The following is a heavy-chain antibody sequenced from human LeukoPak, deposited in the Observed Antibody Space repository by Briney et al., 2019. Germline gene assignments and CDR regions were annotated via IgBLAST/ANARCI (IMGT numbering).Heavy chain of an antibody. J-gene: IGHJ4*02. CDR1: VVTASSKY. CDR2: IYNGGST. D-gene: IGHD2-8*02. CDR3: AASTGNKDFDD. V-gene: IGHV3-66*02. Sequence: GGSLRLSCAVSVVTASSKYMSWVRQAPGKGLEWVSVIYNGGSTYYADFVKGRFTISRDNSRNTLYLQMNSLRAEDTALYYCAASTGNKDFDDWGQGTLVTVSS.